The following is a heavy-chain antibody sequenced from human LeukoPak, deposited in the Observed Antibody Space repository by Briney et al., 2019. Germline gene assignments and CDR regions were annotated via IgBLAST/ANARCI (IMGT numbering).Heavy chain of an antibody. D-gene: IGHD4-23*01. V-gene: IGHV3-48*03. CDR3: ARDLLNYGGCDY. CDR1: GFTFSSYE. J-gene: IGHJ4*02. CDR2: ISSSGSTI. Sequence: QSGGSLRLSCAASGFTFSSYEMNWVRQAPGKGLKWVSYISSSGSTIYYADSVKGRFTISRDNAKNSLYLQMNSLRAEDTAVYYCARDLLNYGGCDYWGQGTLVTVSS.